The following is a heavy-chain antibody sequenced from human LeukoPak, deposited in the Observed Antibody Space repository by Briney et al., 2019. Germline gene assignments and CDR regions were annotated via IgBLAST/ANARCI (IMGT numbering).Heavy chain of an antibody. Sequence: PSETLSLTCTVSGGSISSYYWSWIRQPPGKGLEWIGYIYYSGSTNYNPSLKSRVTISLDTSKNRFSLGLSSVTAADTAVYYCARSRQGGGSYSLGSWGQGTLVTVSS. J-gene: IGHJ4*02. CDR3: ARSRQGGGSYSLGS. CDR2: IYYSGST. D-gene: IGHD1-26*01. V-gene: IGHV4-59*12. CDR1: GGSISSYY.